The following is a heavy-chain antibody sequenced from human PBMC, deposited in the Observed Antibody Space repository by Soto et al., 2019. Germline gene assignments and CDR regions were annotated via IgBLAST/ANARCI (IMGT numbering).Heavy chain of an antibody. V-gene: IGHV1-69*01. CDR1: GGTFSSYA. D-gene: IGHD3-10*01. Sequence: QVQLVQSGAEVKKPGSSVKVSCKASGGTFSSYAISWVRQAPGQGLEWMGGIIPIFGTANYAQKFQGRVTITADESTSTAYMEPSSLRSEDTAVYYCARDRGSGSYQGWGFDYWGQGTLVTVSS. CDR2: IIPIFGTA. CDR3: ARDRGSGSYQGWGFDY. J-gene: IGHJ4*02.